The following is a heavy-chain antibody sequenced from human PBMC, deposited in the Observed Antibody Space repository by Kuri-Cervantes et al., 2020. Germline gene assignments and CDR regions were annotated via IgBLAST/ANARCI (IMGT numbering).Heavy chain of an antibody. J-gene: IGHJ6*02. CDR3: ARETVLRYFDWLFPHSYGVDV. V-gene: IGHV3-30*03. CDR1: GFTFSSYD. D-gene: IGHD3-9*01. Sequence: GGSLRLSCAASGFTFSSYDMHWVRQAPGKGLEWVAVISYDGSNKYYADSVKGRFTISRDNSKNTLYLQMNSLRAEDTAVYYCARETVLRYFDWLFPHSYGVDVWGQGTTVTVSS. CDR2: ISYDGSNK.